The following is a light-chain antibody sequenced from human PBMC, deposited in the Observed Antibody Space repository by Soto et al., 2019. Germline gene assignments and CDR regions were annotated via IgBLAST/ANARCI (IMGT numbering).Light chain of an antibody. CDR3: QHYNNRPPWT. CDR2: GAS. V-gene: IGKV3-15*01. CDR1: QSVSSN. J-gene: IGKJ1*01. Sequence: EIVMTQSPATLSVSPGERATLSCSASQSVSSNLAWYQQKPGQAPRLLFYGASTRATGLPARFSGTGSGTEFTLTISSLQSEDFAVYYCQHYNNRPPWTFGQGTKVDIK.